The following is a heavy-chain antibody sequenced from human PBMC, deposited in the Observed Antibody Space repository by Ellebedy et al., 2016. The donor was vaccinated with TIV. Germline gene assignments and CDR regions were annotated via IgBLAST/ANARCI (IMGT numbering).Heavy chain of an antibody. CDR1: GFSFKTDA. CDR3: ARGGGGYFLD. D-gene: IGHD6-25*01. Sequence: GESLKISCLASGFSFKTDAMTWVRQPPGQGLEWVASIRSGGVDVWYGDSVKGRFTISRDNAKNSLFLHMNSLRDDDTAVYYCARGGGGYFLDWGQGTLVSVSS. J-gene: IGHJ4*02. CDR2: IRSGGVDV. V-gene: IGHV3-21*01.